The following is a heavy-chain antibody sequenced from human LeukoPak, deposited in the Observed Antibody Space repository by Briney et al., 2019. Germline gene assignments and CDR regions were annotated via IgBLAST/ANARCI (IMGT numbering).Heavy chain of an antibody. Sequence: PGGSLRLSCAASGFTFSAYSMNWVRQAPGKGLEWISYIGISSGNTKYADSVKGRFTISGDKAKNSLYLQMNSLRVEDTAVNYCARDYKYAFDNWGQGTLVTVSS. D-gene: IGHD5-24*01. CDR2: IGISSGNT. CDR1: GFTFSAYS. CDR3: ARDYKYAFDN. J-gene: IGHJ4*02. V-gene: IGHV3-48*01.